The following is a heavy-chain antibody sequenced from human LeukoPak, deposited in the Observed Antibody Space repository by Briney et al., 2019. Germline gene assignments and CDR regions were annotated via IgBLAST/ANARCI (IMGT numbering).Heavy chain of an antibody. CDR1: GGSISSYY. CDR2: IYYSGST. D-gene: IGHD1-20*01. CDR3: ARGMTATNQRSSVAFDI. Sequence: SETLSLTCTVSGGSISSYYWSWIRQPPGKGLEWIGYIYYSGSTNYNPSLKSRVTISVDTSKNQFSLQLTSVTAADTGVYYCARGMTATNQRSSVAFDIWGQGTVVTVSS. V-gene: IGHV4-59*08. J-gene: IGHJ3*02.